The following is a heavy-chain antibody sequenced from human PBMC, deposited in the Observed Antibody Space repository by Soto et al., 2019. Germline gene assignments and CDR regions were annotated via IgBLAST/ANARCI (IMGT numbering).Heavy chain of an antibody. V-gene: IGHV3-66*01. CDR3: ARDDLGGAYDFWH. J-gene: IGHJ4*02. CDR1: GFLVTGCL. Sequence: EMHLVESGGGLAQPGVSLRLSCAASGFLVTGCLMAWVRQAPGKGLEWVSVISDGGATFYADSVKGRFTISRDISKNTMYLQMNILRAEDTVVYYCARDDLGGAYDFWHGGQGALVIVSS. CDR2: ISDGGAT. D-gene: IGHD3-3*01.